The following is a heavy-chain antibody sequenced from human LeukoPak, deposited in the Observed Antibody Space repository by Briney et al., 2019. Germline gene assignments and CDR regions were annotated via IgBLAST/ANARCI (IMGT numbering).Heavy chain of an antibody. D-gene: IGHD1-26*01. CDR1: GFTFSSYG. J-gene: IGHJ4*02. Sequence: GGSLRLSCAASGFTFSSYGMHWVRQAPGKGLEWVAVISYDGSNKYYADSVKGRFTISRDNSKNTLYLQMGSLRAEDMAVYYCARGGWELKEDYWGQGTLVTVSS. V-gene: IGHV3-30*03. CDR3: ARGGWELKEDY. CDR2: ISYDGSNK.